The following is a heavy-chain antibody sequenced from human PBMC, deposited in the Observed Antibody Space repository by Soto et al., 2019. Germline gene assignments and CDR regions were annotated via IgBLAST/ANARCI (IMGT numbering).Heavy chain of an antibody. D-gene: IGHD4-17*01. CDR3: ATKNYGEYGANYFFDY. CDR1: GYTLTELS. J-gene: IGHJ4*02. V-gene: IGHV1-24*01. Sequence: ASVKVSCKVSGYTLTELSMHWVRQAPGKGLEWMGGFDPEDGETIYAQKFQGRVTMTEDTSTDTAYMELSSLRSEDAAVYYCATKNYGEYGANYFFDYWGQGTLVTVSS. CDR2: FDPEDGET.